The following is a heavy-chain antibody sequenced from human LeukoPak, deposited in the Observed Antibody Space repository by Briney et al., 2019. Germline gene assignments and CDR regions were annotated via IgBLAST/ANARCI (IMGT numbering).Heavy chain of an antibody. CDR1: GFTFSSYS. CDR2: ISSSSSYI. D-gene: IGHD1-26*01. CDR3: ARVRGPATQGDY. Sequence: GGSLRLSCAASGFTFSSYSMNWVRQAPGKGLEWVSSISSSSSYIYYADSVKGRFTISRDNAKNSLYLQMNSLRAEDTAVYYCARVRGPATQGDYWGQGTLVTVSS. V-gene: IGHV3-21*01. J-gene: IGHJ4*02.